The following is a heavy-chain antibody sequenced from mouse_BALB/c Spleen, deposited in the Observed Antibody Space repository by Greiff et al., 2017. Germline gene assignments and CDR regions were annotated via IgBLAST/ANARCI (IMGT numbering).Heavy chain of an antibody. Sequence: DVKLQESGPGLVKPSQSLSLTCTVTGYSITSDYAWNWIRQFPGNKLEWMGYISYSGSTSYNPSLKSRISITRDTSKNQFFLQLNSVTTEDTATYYCARRGTSTVGTYYYAMDYWGQGTSVTVSS. D-gene: IGHD1-1*01. CDR3: ARRGTSTVGTYYYAMDY. V-gene: IGHV3-2*02. J-gene: IGHJ4*01. CDR1: GYSITSDYA. CDR2: ISYSGST.